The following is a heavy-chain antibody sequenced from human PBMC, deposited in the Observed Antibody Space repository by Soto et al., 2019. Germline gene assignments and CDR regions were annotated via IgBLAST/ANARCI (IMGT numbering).Heavy chain of an antibody. J-gene: IGHJ5*01. D-gene: IGHD2-2*01. Sequence: QGQLVQSGAEVKKPGSSVKVSCKASGGTFSSYAISWVRLAPGQGLEWMGGINPIFCTANYAQKCQDRVTTTADDSPHTANMALSSRTSEATAVYYCAREDCSSTSCLTSNWFDVWGQGTQVTVSS. CDR2: INPIFCTA. CDR3: AREDCSSTSCLTSNWFDV. V-gene: IGHV1-69*01. CDR1: GGTFSSYA.